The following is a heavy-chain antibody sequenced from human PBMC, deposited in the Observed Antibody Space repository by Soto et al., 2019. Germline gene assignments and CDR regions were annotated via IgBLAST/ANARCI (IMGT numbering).Heavy chain of an antibody. CDR1: GFIFSSYA. J-gene: IGHJ4*02. D-gene: IGHD1-26*01. CDR3: AVYWSGSYPYAPFDY. Sequence: EVQLLESGGGLVQPGGSLRLSCAASGFIFSSYAVSWVRQAPGKGLEWVSAITSSGGSTYYADSVKGRFTISRDNSKNTLSLQMNYLRAEDTAMYHCAVYWSGSYPYAPFDYWGQGTLVTVFS. V-gene: IGHV3-23*01. CDR2: ITSSGGST.